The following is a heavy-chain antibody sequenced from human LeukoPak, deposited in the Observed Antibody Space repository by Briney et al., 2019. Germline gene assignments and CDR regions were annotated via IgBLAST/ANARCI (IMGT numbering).Heavy chain of an antibody. CDR2: ISYDGSNK. J-gene: IGHJ4*02. V-gene: IGHV3-30*18. CDR1: GFTFSSYG. CDR3: AKDRSQGIAVAGTVGY. Sequence: VGSLRLSCAASGFTFSSYGMHWVRQAPGKGLEWVAVISYDGSNKYYAGSVRGRFTISRDNSKNTLYLQIKSVRDEDTAVYYFAKDRSQGIAVAGTVGYWGQGTLVTVSS. D-gene: IGHD6-19*01.